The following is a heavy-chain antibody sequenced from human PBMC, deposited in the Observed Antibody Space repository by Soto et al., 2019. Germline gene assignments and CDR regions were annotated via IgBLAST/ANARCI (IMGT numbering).Heavy chain of an antibody. CDR3: ARDSGYSYGYPIRPDAFDI. CDR2: IIPIFGTA. D-gene: IGHD5-18*01. CDR1: GGTFSSYA. V-gene: IGHV1-69*13. Sequence: SVKVSCKASGGTFSSYAISWVRQAPGQGLEWMGGIIPIFGTANYAQKFQGRVTITADESTSTAYMELSSLRSEDTAVYYCARDSGYSYGYPIRPDAFDIWGQGTMVTVSS. J-gene: IGHJ3*02.